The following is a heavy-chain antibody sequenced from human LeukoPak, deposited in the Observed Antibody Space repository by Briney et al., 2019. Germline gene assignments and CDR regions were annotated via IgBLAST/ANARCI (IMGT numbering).Heavy chain of an antibody. J-gene: IGHJ5*02. Sequence: GGSLRLSCAASGFTFSTYPMNWVRQAPGKGLEWVSGISGSGGSTYYADSVKGRFTISRDNSKNTLYLQMNSLRSDDTAVYYCAREPPVWGYCSSTSCYKGANWFDPWGQGTLVTVSS. CDR1: GFTFSTYP. CDR2: ISGSGGST. D-gene: IGHD2-2*02. V-gene: IGHV3-23*01. CDR3: AREPPVWGYCSSTSCYKGANWFDP.